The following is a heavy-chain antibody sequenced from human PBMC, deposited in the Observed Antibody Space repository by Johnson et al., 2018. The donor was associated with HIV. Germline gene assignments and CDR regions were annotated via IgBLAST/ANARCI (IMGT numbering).Heavy chain of an antibody. D-gene: IGHD3-16*01. CDR3: TTDLGGEDAFDI. J-gene: IGHJ3*02. Sequence: VQLVESGGGLVKFGGSLRLSCATSEFTFSDYYMSWIRQAPGKGLEWVGRIKSKTDGGTTDYAAPVKGRFTISRDDSKNTLYLQMNSLKTEDTAVYYCTTDLGGEDAFDIWGQGTMVTVSS. V-gene: IGHV3-15*01. CDR1: EFTFSDYY. CDR2: IKSKTDGGTT.